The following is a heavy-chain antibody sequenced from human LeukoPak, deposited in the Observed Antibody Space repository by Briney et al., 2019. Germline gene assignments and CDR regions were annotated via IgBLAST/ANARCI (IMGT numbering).Heavy chain of an antibody. J-gene: IGHJ4*02. CDR1: GYTFTSYG. CDR2: ISAYNGNT. V-gene: IGHV1-18*01. Sequence: ASVKVSCKASGYTFTSYGISWVRQAPGQGLEWMGWISAYNGNTNYALKLQGRVTMTTDTSTSTAYMELRSLRSDDTAVYYCARQVIPYGDYDYWGQGTLVTVSS. D-gene: IGHD4-17*01. CDR3: ARQVIPYGDYDY.